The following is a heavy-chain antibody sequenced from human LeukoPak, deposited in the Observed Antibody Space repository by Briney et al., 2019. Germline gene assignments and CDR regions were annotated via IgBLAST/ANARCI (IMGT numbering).Heavy chain of an antibody. V-gene: IGHV1-69*05. CDR2: IIPIFGTA. CDR3: ARGLILTGDNWFDP. D-gene: IGHD3-9*01. CDR1: GYTFTSYG. J-gene: IGHJ5*02. Sequence: ASVKVSCKASGYTFTSYGISWVRQAPGQGLEWMGGIIPIFGTANYAQKFQGRVTITTDESTSTAYMELSSLRSEDTAVYYCARGLILTGDNWFDPWGQGTLVTVSS.